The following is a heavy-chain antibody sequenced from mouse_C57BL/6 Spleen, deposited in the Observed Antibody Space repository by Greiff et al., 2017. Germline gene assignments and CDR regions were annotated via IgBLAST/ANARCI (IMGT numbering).Heavy chain of an antibody. J-gene: IGHJ1*03. CDR2: ISSGSSTI. Sequence: DVHLVESGGGLVKPGGSLKLSCAASGFTFSDYGMHWVRQAPEKGLEWVAYISSGSSTIYYADTVKGRFTISRDNAKNTLFLQMTSLRSEDTAMYYCARPHHYYGSSYGYFDVWGTGTTVTVSS. D-gene: IGHD1-1*01. CDR1: GFTFSDYG. V-gene: IGHV5-17*01. CDR3: ARPHHYYGSSYGYFDV.